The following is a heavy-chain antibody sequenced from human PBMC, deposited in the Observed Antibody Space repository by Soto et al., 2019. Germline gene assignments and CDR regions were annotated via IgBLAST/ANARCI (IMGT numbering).Heavy chain of an antibody. J-gene: IGHJ4*02. CDR3: AKESQWLVRGYFDY. D-gene: IGHD6-19*01. V-gene: IGHV3-30*18. Sequence: PGESLKISCAASGFTFSSYGMHWVRQAPGKGLEWVAVISYDGSNKYYAGSVKGRFTISRDNSKNTLYLQMNSLRAEDTAVYYCAKESQWLVRGYFDYWGQGTLVTVSS. CDR2: ISYDGSNK. CDR1: GFTFSSYG.